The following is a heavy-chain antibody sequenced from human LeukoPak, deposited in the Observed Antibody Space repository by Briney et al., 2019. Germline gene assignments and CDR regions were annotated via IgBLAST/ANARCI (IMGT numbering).Heavy chain of an antibody. CDR1: GFTFSSYA. D-gene: IGHD6-13*01. Sequence: GGSLRLSCAASGFTFSSYAMHWVRQAPGKGLEWVSAISGSGGSTYYADSVKGRFTISRDNSKNTLYLQMNSLRAEDTAVYYCAKDRNSSSWYGDNWFDPWGQGTLVTVSS. CDR3: AKDRNSSSWYGDNWFDP. V-gene: IGHV3-23*01. J-gene: IGHJ5*02. CDR2: ISGSGGST.